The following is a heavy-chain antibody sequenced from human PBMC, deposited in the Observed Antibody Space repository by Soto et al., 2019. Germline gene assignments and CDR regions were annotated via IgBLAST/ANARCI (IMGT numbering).Heavy chain of an antibody. J-gene: IGHJ3*02. D-gene: IGHD3-22*01. Sequence: PAETLSPTCAVYGGSFSGYYWIWVRHPPGKGLEWIVEINHSGSTNYNPSLKSRVTISVDTSKNQFSLKLSSVTAADTAVYYCARRPYYYDSSGYADAFDIWGQGTMVTVSS. CDR3: ARRPYYYDSSGYADAFDI. CDR1: GGSFSGYY. CDR2: INHSGST. V-gene: IGHV4-34*01.